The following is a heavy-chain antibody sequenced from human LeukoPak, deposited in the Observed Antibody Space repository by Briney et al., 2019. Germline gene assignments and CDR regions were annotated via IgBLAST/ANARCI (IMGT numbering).Heavy chain of an antibody. CDR2: MNPNSGNT. Sequence: ASVKVSCKASGYTFTGYYMHWVRQAPGQGLEWMGWMNPNSGNTGYAQKFQGRVTMTTDTSTSTAYMELRSLRSDDTAVYYCARAEGSTVVPRDYQNDYWGQGTLVTVSS. V-gene: IGHV1-2*02. CDR1: GYTFTGYY. J-gene: IGHJ4*02. D-gene: IGHD4-17*01. CDR3: ARAEGSTVVPRDYQNDY.